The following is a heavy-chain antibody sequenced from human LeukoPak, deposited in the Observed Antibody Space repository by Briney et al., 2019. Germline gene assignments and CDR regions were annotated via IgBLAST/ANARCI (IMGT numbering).Heavy chain of an antibody. D-gene: IGHD1-26*01. J-gene: IGHJ4*02. CDR2: ISGSGGNT. CDR1: GFTFSSYA. V-gene: IGHV3-23*01. CDR3: GRDLGGRSGY. Sequence: GGSLRLSCAASGFTFSSYAMSWVRQAPGKGLEWVSVISGSGGNTYYADSVKGRFSISRDNAENTLYLQMNSLRAEDTAVYYCGRDLGGRSGYWGQGTLVTVSS.